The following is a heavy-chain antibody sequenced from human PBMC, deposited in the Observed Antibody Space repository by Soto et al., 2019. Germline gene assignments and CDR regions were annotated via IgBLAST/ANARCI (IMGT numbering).Heavy chain of an antibody. D-gene: IGHD3-10*01. CDR3: AKASYYYGSGSLLFDY. V-gene: IGHV3-30-3*01. CDR1: GFPFSSYA. Sequence: GGSLRLSCTASGFPFSSYAMHWVRQAPGKGLEWVAVISYDGSNKYYADSVKGRFTISRDNSKNTLYLQMNSLRAEDTAVYYCAKASYYYGSGSLLFDYWGQGTLVTVSS. J-gene: IGHJ4*02. CDR2: ISYDGSNK.